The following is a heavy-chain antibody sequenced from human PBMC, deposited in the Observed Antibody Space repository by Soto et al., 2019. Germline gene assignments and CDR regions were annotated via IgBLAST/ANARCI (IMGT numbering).Heavy chain of an antibody. CDR2: IYYSGST. J-gene: IGHJ4*02. CDR1: GGSISSGGYY. Sequence: SETLSLTCTVSGGSISSGGYYWSWIRQHPGKGLEWIGYIYYSGSTYYNPSLKSRVTISVDTSKNQFSLKLSSVTAADTAVYYCARVFRMATIGPTYYCDYWGQGTLVTVSS. D-gene: IGHD5-12*01. V-gene: IGHV4-31*03. CDR3: ARVFRMATIGPTYYCDY.